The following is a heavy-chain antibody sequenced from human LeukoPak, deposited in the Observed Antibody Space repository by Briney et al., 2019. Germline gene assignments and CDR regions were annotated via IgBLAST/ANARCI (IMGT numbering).Heavy chain of an antibody. D-gene: IGHD3-10*01. CDR2: IYYSGST. CDR3: ARVGFREPAFDY. J-gene: IGHJ4*02. CDR1: GGSISSYY. V-gene: IGHV4-59*01. Sequence: SETLSLTCTVSGGSISSYYWRWIRQPPGKGLEWIGYIYYSGSTNYNPSLKSRVTISVDTSKNQFSLKLSSVTAADTAVYYCARVGFREPAFDYWGQGTLVTVSS.